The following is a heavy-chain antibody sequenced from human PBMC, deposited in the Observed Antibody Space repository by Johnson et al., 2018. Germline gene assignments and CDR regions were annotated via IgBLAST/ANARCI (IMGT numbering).Heavy chain of an antibody. CDR2: ISYDGRNK. CDR3: AKSWLLGLPDAFDI. J-gene: IGHJ3*02. Sequence: QVQLVESGGAVVQPGRSLRLSCAASGFTFSSYGMHWVRQAPGKGLEWVAVISYDGRNKYYADSVKGRFTISRDNSKNTMDMEMNSLRAEDTAVYYCAKSWLLGLPDAFDIWGQGTMLTVSS. D-gene: IGHD2-15*01. CDR1: GFTFSSYG. V-gene: IGHV3-30*18.